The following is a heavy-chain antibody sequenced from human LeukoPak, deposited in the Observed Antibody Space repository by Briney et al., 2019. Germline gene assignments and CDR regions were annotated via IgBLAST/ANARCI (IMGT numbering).Heavy chain of an antibody. D-gene: IGHD3-16*01. CDR3: VGVPPYRKGRDY. V-gene: IGHV4-34*01. CDR2: INHPGST. Sequence: SETLSLTCAVYGGSFSGYYWSWIRQPPGKGLEWIGEINHPGSTNYSPSLKSRVTISVDTSKNQFSLKLSSVTAADTAVYYCVGVPPYRKGRDYWGQGTLVTVSS. J-gene: IGHJ4*02. CDR1: GGSFSGYY.